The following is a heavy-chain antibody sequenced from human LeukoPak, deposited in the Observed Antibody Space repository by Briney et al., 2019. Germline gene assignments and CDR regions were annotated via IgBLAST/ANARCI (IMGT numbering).Heavy chain of an antibody. V-gene: IGHV3-21*01. CDR1: GFTFSSYS. CDR3: ARGVVGARLSAFDI. D-gene: IGHD1-26*01. J-gene: IGHJ3*02. Sequence: GGSLRLSCAASGFTFSSYSVNWVRQAPGRGLEWVSSISSSSSYIYYADSVKGRFTISRDNAKNSLYLQMNSLRAEDTAVYYCARGVVGARLSAFDIWGQGTMVTVSS. CDR2: ISSSSSYI.